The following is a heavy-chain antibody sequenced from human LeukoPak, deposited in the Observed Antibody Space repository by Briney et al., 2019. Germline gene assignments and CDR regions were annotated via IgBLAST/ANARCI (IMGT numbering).Heavy chain of an antibody. CDR2: IYYSGST. CDR1: DGSISSGDYY. CDR3: ARWVAGAAGLFDY. J-gene: IGHJ4*02. V-gene: IGHV4-30-4*01. D-gene: IGHD6-13*01. Sequence: SETLALTCTVSDGSISSGDYYWSWIRQPPGKGLEWIGYIYYSGSTYYNPSLKSRVTISVDTSNNKFSLKLTSVTAADTAVYYCARWVAGAAGLFDYWGQGTLVTVSS.